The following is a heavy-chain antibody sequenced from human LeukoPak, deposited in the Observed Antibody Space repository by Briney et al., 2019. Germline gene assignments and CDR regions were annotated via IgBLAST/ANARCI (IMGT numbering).Heavy chain of an antibody. CDR3: AWYSSKGGRVSWFDP. CDR1: GGSFSGYY. J-gene: IGHJ5*02. Sequence: KPSETLSLTCAVYGGSFSGYYWSWIRQPPGKGLEWIGEINHSGSTNYNPSLKSRVTISVDTSKNQFSLKLSSATAADTAVYYCAWYSSKGGRVSWFDPWGQGTLVTVSS. D-gene: IGHD6-13*01. CDR2: INHSGST. V-gene: IGHV4-34*01.